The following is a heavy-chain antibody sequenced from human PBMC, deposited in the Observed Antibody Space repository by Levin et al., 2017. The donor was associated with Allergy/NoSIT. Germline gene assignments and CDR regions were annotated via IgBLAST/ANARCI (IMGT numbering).Heavy chain of an antibody. J-gene: IGHJ4*02. CDR3: ARPRGGFYGSGSFDS. CDR2: IIPAFAST. Sequence: SVKVSCKAFGGTLRNYPISWVRPAPGQGLEWMGGIIPAFASTNYAQKFQGRVTITADESTRTAYMELRSLRSEDTAVYFCARPRGGFYGSGSFDSWGQGTLVTVSS. CDR1: GGTLRNYP. D-gene: IGHD3-10*01. V-gene: IGHV1-69*13.